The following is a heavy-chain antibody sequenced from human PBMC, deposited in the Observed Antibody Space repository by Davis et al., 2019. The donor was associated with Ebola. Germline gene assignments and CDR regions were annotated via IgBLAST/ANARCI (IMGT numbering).Heavy chain of an antibody. Sequence: PGGSLRLSCAASGFTFSSYWMHWVRQAPGKGLVWVSRINSDGSSTSYADSVKGRFTISRDNAKNTLYLQMNSLRAEDTAVYYCARDGSGSSSPHETYYYYGMDVWGQGTTVTVSS. V-gene: IGHV3-74*01. J-gene: IGHJ6*02. CDR1: GFTFSSYW. D-gene: IGHD3-10*01. CDR3: ARDGSGSSSPHETYYYYGMDV. CDR2: INSDGSST.